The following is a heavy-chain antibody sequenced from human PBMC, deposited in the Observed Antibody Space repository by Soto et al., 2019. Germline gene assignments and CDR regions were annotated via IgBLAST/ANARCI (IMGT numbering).Heavy chain of an antibody. CDR3: ARGGWDYDASGFYLDY. CDR1: GFIFSSYG. D-gene: IGHD3-22*01. CDR2: IWYDGSNR. Sequence: VQLVESGGGVVQSGTSLRLSCAASGFIFSSYGMHWVRQTPGKGLEWVAVIWYDGSNRYYADSVRGRFTISRDNSKNTLHLQMDRLRAEDTAVYHCARGGWDYDASGFYLDYWGQGILVTVS. V-gene: IGHV3-33*01. J-gene: IGHJ4*02.